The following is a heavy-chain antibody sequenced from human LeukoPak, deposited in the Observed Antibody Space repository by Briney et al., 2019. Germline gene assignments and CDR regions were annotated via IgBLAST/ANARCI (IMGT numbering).Heavy chain of an antibody. V-gene: IGHV4-30-4*08. CDR1: GGSISSGDYY. CDR2: IYYSGST. D-gene: IGHD6-19*01. J-gene: IGHJ5*02. CDR3: ARGLRDSSGWYNWFDP. Sequence: PSETLSRTCTVSGGSISSGDYYWSWIRQPPGKGLEWIGYIYYSGSTYYNPSLKSRVTIAVDTSKNQFSLKLSSVTAADTAVYYCARGLRDSSGWYNWFDPWGQGTLVTVS.